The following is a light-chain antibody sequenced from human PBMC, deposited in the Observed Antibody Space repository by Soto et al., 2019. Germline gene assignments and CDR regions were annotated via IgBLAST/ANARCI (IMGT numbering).Light chain of an antibody. J-gene: IGKJ1*01. CDR1: QSISSW. Sequence: DIQMTQSPSTLSASVGDRVTITCRASQSISSWLAWYQQKPGKAPKLLVYDASTLEGGVPSSFSGSGSATEFILTISSLQPDDFATYYCQQYKDGAWTFGQGTKVDIK. CDR3: QQYKDGAWT. CDR2: DAS. V-gene: IGKV1-5*01.